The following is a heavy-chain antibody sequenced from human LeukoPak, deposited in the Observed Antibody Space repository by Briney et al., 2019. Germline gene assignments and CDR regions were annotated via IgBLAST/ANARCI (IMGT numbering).Heavy chain of an antibody. J-gene: IGHJ4*02. Sequence: GGSLRLSCAASGFTVSSNYTSWVRQPPEKGLEWVSVIYSGGSTCYADSVKGRFTISRDNSKNTVYLQMNSLRAEDTAIYYCARAGVLRYLGDWGQGTLVTVSS. CDR3: ARAGVLRYLGD. CDR1: GFTVSSNY. CDR2: IYSGGST. V-gene: IGHV3-66*01. D-gene: IGHD3-9*01.